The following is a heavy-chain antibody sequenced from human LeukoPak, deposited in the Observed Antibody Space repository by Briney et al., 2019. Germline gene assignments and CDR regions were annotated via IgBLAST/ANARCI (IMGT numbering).Heavy chain of an antibody. CDR2: ISSSGSVI. CDR3: ARDKYSGSYPLDY. CDR1: GFTFSDYY. V-gene: IGHV3-11*01. Sequence: GGSLRLSCAASGFTFSDYYMSWIRQAPGKGLEWVSYISSSGSVIYYADSVKGRFTISRDNAKNSLYLQMNSLRAEDTAVYYCARDKYSGSYPLDYWGQGTQVMVSS. D-gene: IGHD1-26*01. J-gene: IGHJ4*02.